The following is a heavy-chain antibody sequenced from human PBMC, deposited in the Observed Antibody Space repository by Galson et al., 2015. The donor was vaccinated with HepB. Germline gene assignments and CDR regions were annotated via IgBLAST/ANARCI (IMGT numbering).Heavy chain of an antibody. CDR3: TRDGEEGNYGSDAFDI. D-gene: IGHD3-10*01. J-gene: IGHJ3*02. CDR2: IRSKAYGGTT. CDR1: GFTFGDYA. V-gene: IGHV3-49*03. Sequence: SLRLSCAASGFTFGDYAMSWFRQAPGKGLEWVGFIRSKAYGGTTEYAASVKGRFTISRDDSKSIAYLQMNSLKTEDTAVYYCTRDGEEGNYGSDAFDIWGQGTMVTVSS.